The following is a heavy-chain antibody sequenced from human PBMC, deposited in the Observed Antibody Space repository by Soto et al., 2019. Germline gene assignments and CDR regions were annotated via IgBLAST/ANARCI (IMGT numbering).Heavy chain of an antibody. D-gene: IGHD3-22*01. J-gene: IGHJ4*02. CDR2: ISGSGGST. Sequence: PGGSLRLSCAASGFTFSSYAMSWVRQAPGKGLEWVSAISGSGGSTYYADSVKGRFTISRDNSKNTLYLQMNSLRAEDTAVYYCAKGYDSSGYYYETFDYWGQGTLVTVSS. CDR1: GFTFSSYA. CDR3: AKGYDSSGYYYETFDY. V-gene: IGHV3-23*01.